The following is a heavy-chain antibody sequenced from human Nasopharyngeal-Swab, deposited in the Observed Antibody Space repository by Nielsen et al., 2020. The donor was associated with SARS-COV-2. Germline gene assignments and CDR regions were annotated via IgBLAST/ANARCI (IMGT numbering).Heavy chain of an antibody. Sequence: SLKISCAASGFTFDDYAIHWVRQAPGKGLEWVSGISWNSGSIGYADSVKGRFTISRDNAKNSLYLQMNSLRAEDTALYYCAKDISAGYYDILTGYYGYWGQGTLVTVSS. CDR1: GFTFDDYA. V-gene: IGHV3-9*01. D-gene: IGHD3-9*01. CDR2: ISWNSGSI. J-gene: IGHJ4*02. CDR3: AKDISAGYYDILTGYYGY.